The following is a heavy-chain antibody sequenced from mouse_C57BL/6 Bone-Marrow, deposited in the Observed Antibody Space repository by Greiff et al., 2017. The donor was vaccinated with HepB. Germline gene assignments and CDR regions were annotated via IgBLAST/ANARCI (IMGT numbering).Heavy chain of an antibody. CDR1: GYTFTSYW. CDR2: IHPNSGST. D-gene: IGHD3-2*02. V-gene: IGHV1-64*01. CDR3: ARRELRPLDY. J-gene: IGHJ2*01. Sequence: QVQLKQPGAELVKPGASVKLSCKASGYTFTSYWMHWVKQRPGQGLEWIGMIHPNSGSTNYNEKFKSKATLTADKSSSTAYMELRSLTSEDSAVYFCARRELRPLDYWGQGTTLTVSS.